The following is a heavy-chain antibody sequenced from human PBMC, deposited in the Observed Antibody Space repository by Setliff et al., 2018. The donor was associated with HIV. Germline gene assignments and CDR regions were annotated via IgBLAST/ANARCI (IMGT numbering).Heavy chain of an antibody. CDR2: ININTGNP. J-gene: IGHJ4*02. CDR1: GYSFSNYA. V-gene: IGHV7-4-1*02. Sequence: GASVKVSCKASGYSFSNYAMNWVRQAPGQGLEWMGWININTGNPTYAQGFTGRFVFSLDTSVSTAYLQTSSLKAEDTAVYYCARARWNDVSPLCYSDLWGQGTLVTVSS. D-gene: IGHD1-1*01. CDR3: ARARWNDVSPLCYSDL.